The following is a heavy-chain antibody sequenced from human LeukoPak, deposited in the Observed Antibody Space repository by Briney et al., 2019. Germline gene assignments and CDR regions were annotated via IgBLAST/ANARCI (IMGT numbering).Heavy chain of an antibody. Sequence: GGSLRLSCVASGFSISTYWTHWVRQAPGKGLVWVSRINPYGSSTNYADSVKGRFTISRDSARNTVYPQMNSLRADDTAVYYCARGNSGSSGLWDSWGQGTLVTVSS. D-gene: IGHD1-26*01. J-gene: IGHJ4*02. CDR1: GFSISTYW. CDR3: ARGNSGSSGLWDS. V-gene: IGHV3-74*01. CDR2: INPYGSST.